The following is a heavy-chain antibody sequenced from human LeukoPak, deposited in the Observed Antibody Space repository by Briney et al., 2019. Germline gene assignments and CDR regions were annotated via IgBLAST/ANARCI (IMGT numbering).Heavy chain of an antibody. V-gene: IGHV3-21*01. D-gene: IGHD6-19*01. CDR1: GFTFSSYS. Sequence: GGSLGLSCAASGFTFSSYSMNWVRQAPGKGLEWVSSSSSSSSYIYYADSVKGRFTISRDNAKNSLYLQMNSLRAEDTAVYYCARMVGYSSGWYDVVGWFDPWGQGTLVTVSS. CDR3: ARMVGYSSGWYDVVGWFDP. CDR2: SSSSSSYI. J-gene: IGHJ5*02.